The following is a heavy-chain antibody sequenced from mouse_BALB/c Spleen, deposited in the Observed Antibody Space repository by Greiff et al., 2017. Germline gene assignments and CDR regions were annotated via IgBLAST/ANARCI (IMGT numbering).Heavy chain of an antibody. V-gene: IGHV3-6*02. J-gene: IGHJ3*01. CDR3: AREGYDYDGWFAY. D-gene: IGHD2-4*01. CDR2: ISYDGSN. Sequence: EVKLQESGPGLVKPSQSLSLTCSVTGYSITSGYYWTWIRQFPGNKLEWMGYISYDGSNNYNPSLKNRISITRDTSKNQFFLKLNSVTTEDTATYYCAREGYDYDGWFAYWGQGTLVTVSA. CDR1: GYSITSGYY.